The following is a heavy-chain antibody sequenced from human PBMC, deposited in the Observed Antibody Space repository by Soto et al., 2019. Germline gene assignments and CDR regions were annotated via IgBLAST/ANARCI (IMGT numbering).Heavy chain of an antibody. D-gene: IGHD6-19*01. Sequence: SGPTLVNPTQTLTLTCTFSGFSLSTSGVGVGWIRQPPGKALELLALIYWNDDKRYSPSLKSRLTITKDTSKNQVVLTMTNMDPVDTATYYCAHRPSGWYLFDYWGQGTLVTVSS. CDR1: GFSLSTSGVG. CDR3: AHRPSGWYLFDY. CDR2: IYWNDDK. J-gene: IGHJ4*02. V-gene: IGHV2-5*01.